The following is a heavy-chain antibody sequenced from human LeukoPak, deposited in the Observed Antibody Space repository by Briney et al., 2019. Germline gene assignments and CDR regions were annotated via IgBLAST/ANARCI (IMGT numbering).Heavy chain of an antibody. CDR1: GGSISSYY. Sequence: SETLSLTCTVSGGSISSYYWSWIRRPPGKGLEWIGYIYYSGSTNYNPSLKSRVTISVDTSKNQFSLKLSSVTAADTAVYYCARDGCSGGSCYGGGNWFDPWGQGTLVTVSS. D-gene: IGHD2-15*01. CDR3: ARDGCSGGSCYGGGNWFDP. CDR2: IYYSGST. J-gene: IGHJ5*02. V-gene: IGHV4-59*01.